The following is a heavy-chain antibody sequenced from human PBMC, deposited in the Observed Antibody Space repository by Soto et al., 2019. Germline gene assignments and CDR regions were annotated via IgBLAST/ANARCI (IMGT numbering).Heavy chain of an antibody. CDR2: INAGNGNT. Sequence: QVQLVQSGAEERKPGASVKVSCKACGYTFTSYAMHWVRQAPGQRLEWMGWINAGNGNTKYSQKFQGRVTITRDTSASTAYMELSSLRSEDTAVYYCARSIVVVTALDYWGQGTLLTVSS. J-gene: IGHJ4*02. CDR3: ARSIVVVTALDY. CDR1: GYTFTSYA. V-gene: IGHV1-3*05. D-gene: IGHD2-21*02.